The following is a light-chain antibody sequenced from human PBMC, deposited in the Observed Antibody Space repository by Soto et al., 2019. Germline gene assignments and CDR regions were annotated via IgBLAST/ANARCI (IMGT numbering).Light chain of an antibody. J-gene: IGKJ5*01. CDR2: GAS. V-gene: IGKV3-15*01. CDR3: QHCNDWSA. CDR1: QSVSDN. Sequence: EIVMTQSPDTLSVSPGERATLSCRASQSVSDNLAWYQQKPGQPPRLLIYGASTRATGVPSRFSGSGSGRDFTLTISSLQSEYFAVYYCQHCNDWSAFGQGTRLEIK.